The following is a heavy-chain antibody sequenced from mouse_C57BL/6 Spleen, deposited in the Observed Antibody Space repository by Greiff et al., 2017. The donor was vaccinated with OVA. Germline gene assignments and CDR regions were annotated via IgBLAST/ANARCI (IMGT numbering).Heavy chain of an antibody. D-gene: IGHD1-1*01. V-gene: IGHV5-17*01. J-gene: IGHJ1*03. Sequence: EVKLMESGGGLVKPGGSLKLSCAASGFTFSDYGMPWVRQAPEKGLEWVAYISSGSSTNYYADTVQGRFTISRDNAKNTLFLQMTSLRSEDTAMYYCANYYCSSYWYFDVWGTGTTVTVSS. CDR1: GFTFSDYG. CDR2: ISSGSSTN. CDR3: ANYYCSSYWYFDV.